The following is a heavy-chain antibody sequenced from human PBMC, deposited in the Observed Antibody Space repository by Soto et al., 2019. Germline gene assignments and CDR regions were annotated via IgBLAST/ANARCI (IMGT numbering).Heavy chain of an antibody. CDR2: IYHSGST. D-gene: IGHD3-9*01. CDR3: ARGGLRYFDWLFDYYYGMDV. J-gene: IGHJ6*02. V-gene: IGHV4-4*02. CDR1: GGSISSSNW. Sequence: PSETLSLTCAVSGGSISSSNWWRWVRQPPGKGLEWIGEIYHSGSTNYNPSLKSRVTISVDKSKNQFSLKLSSVTAADTAVYYCARGGLRYFDWLFDYYYGMDVWGQGTTVT.